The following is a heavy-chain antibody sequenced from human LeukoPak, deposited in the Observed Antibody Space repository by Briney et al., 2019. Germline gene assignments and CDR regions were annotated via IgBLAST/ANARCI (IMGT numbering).Heavy chain of an antibody. CDR2: IFHTGST. CDR3: ARLNSQYYGFWSGYYEDY. Sequence: SETLSLTCTVSGYSISSGCYWGWIRQPPGKGLEWIGIIFHTGSTYDNPSLKSRVTISVDTSKNQFSLKVNSVTAADTAVYYCARLNSQYYGFWSGYYEDYWGQGTLVTVSS. V-gene: IGHV4-38-2*02. J-gene: IGHJ4*02. D-gene: IGHD3-3*01. CDR1: GYSISSGCY.